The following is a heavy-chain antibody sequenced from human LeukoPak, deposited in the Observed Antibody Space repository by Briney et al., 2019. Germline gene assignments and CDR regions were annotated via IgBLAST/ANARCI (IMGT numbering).Heavy chain of an antibody. V-gene: IGHV3-21*01. CDR1: GFTFSSYA. D-gene: IGHD3-22*01. CDR3: AGSRYDSSGYYGIIGN. CDR2: ISSSSIYK. J-gene: IGHJ4*02. Sequence: GGSLRLSCAASGFTFSSYAMSWVRQAPGKGLEWVSSISSSSIYKYYADSVKGRFTISRDNAKKSLYLQMNSLRAEDTAVYYCAGSRYDSSGYYGIIGNWGQGTLVTVSS.